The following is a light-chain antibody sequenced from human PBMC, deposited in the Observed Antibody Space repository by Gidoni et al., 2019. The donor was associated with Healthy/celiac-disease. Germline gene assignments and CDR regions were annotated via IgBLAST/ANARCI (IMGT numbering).Light chain of an antibody. CDR3: QQYGSSPSWT. J-gene: IGKJ2*02. Sequence: FVFTQSPGTLSLSPGERATLSCRASQSVSSSYLAWYQQKPGQAPRLLIYGASSRATGIPDRFSGSGSGTDFTLTISRLEPEDFAVYYCQQYGSSPSWTFGQGTKLEIK. CDR2: GAS. CDR1: QSVSSSY. V-gene: IGKV3-20*01.